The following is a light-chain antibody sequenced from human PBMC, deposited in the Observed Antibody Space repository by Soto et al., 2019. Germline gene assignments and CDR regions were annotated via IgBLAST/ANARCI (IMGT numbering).Light chain of an antibody. V-gene: IGLV3-1*01. J-gene: IGLJ2*01. CDR3: QAWDSSTVL. CDR1: NLGKKY. CDR2: QDN. Sequence: SYELTQPPSVSVSPGRTASITCSGDNLGKKYVSWYQQKPGQAPVVAIYQDNKRPSGIPERMSGSNSGNTATLTIGGTQAVDEADYYCQAWDSSTVLFGGGTKLTVL.